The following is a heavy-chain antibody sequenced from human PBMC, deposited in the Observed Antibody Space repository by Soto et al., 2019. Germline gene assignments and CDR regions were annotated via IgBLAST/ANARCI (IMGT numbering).Heavy chain of an antibody. Sequence: QVQLVQSGAEVKKPGSLVKVSCKASGGTFSSYAISWVRQAPGQGLEWMGGIIPIFGTANYAQKFQGRVTITADESTSPAYLELSSLRSEDTAVYYCARSQSYSSPRDGMDVWGQGTTVTVSS. CDR1: GGTFSSYA. V-gene: IGHV1-69*12. CDR3: ARSQSYSSPRDGMDV. CDR2: IIPIFGTA. D-gene: IGHD6-13*01. J-gene: IGHJ6*02.